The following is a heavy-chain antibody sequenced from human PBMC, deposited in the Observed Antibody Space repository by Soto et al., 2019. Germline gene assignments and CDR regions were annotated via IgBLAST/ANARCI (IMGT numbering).Heavy chain of an antibody. CDR3: AMLGGWSGGSSGMEV. V-gene: IGHV3-72*01. CDR1: GLIFSDYH. CDR2: IRRKANSYTT. J-gene: IGHJ6*02. D-gene: IGHD6-19*01. Sequence: EVQLVESGGGLVQPGGSLRLSCAASGLIFSDYHMDWVRQAPGKGLEWVGRIRRKANSYTTAYAASVKGRFTISRDDSKNSLYLQMNRLKSEDTAVYYCAMLGGWSGGSSGMEVWGQGTTVTVSS.